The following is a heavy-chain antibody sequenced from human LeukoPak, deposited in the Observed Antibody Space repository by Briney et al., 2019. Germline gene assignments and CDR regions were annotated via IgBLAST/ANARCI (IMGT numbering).Heavy chain of an antibody. D-gene: IGHD4-17*01. V-gene: IGHV3-66*02. CDR1: GFTVSSNY. J-gene: IGHJ4*02. Sequence: PGGSLRLSCAASGFTVSSNYMTWVRQAPGKGLEWVSFIYTVGSTYYADSVKGRFTISRDNSKNTLFLQMSSLRLEDTAVYYCARGDYVLDSWGQGTLVTVSS. CDR2: IYTVGST. CDR3: ARGDYVLDS.